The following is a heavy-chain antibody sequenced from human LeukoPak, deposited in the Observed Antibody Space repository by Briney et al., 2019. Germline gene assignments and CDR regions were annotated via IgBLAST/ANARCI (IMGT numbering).Heavy chain of an antibody. J-gene: IGHJ6*02. CDR3: TRQEDTVVVPAAPLYYYYPGMDV. Sequence: GGSLRLSCAASGFTFSGSAMHWVRQASGKGLEWVSRIRSKANSYATAYAASVKGRFTISRDDSKNTAYLQMNSLKTEDTAVYYCTRQEDTVVVPAAPLYYYYPGMDVWGQGTTVTVSS. CDR1: GFTFSGSA. CDR2: IRSKANSYAT. D-gene: IGHD2-2*01. V-gene: IGHV3-73*01.